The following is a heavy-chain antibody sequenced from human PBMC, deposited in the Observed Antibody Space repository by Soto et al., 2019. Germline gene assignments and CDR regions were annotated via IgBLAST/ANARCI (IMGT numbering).Heavy chain of an antibody. CDR3: ATKQWIAVAGNAFDI. Sequence: PGGSLRLSCAASGFTFSSYGMHWVRQAPGKGLEWVAVIWYDGSNKYYADSVKGRFTISRDNSKNTLYLQMNSLRAEDTAVYYCATKQWIAVAGNAFDIWGQGTMVTVSS. CDR1: GFTFSSYG. V-gene: IGHV3-33*01. CDR2: IWYDGSNK. J-gene: IGHJ3*02. D-gene: IGHD6-19*01.